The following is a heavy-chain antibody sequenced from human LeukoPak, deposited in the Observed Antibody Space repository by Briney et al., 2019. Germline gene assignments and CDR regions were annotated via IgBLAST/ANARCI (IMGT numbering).Heavy chain of an antibody. V-gene: IGHV3-15*01. CDR3: ATFIPNYYYDISPRLDY. D-gene: IGHD3-22*01. J-gene: IGHJ4*02. Sequence: GGSLRLSCTASGFTFSNAWMSWVRQAPGKGLEWVGRIKSRTDGGTTDYAAPVKGRFTISRDDSKNTVFLHMNSLKTADTALYYCATFIPNYYYDISPRLDYWGQGTLVTVSS. CDR2: IKSRTDGGTT. CDR1: GFTFSNAW.